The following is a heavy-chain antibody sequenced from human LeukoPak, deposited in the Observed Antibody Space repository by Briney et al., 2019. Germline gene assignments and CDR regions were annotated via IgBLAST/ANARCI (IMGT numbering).Heavy chain of an antibody. J-gene: IGHJ4*02. CDR3: ARAGSWADY. CDR1: GYTFTTYG. V-gene: IGHV1-18*01. Sequence: GASVKVSCKASGYTFTTYGINWVRQAPGQGLEWMGWISGYDGKTNYAQKLRDRVTMLRDTATSTVYMELRSLTTDDTAVYYCARAGSWADYWGQGTLVTVSS. CDR2: ISGYDGKT. D-gene: IGHD3-10*01.